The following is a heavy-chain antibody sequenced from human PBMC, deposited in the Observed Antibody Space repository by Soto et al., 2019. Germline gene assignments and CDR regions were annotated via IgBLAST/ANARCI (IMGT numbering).Heavy chain of an antibody. CDR3: ASSASGSYYGGYFQH. Sequence: TLYLTCAVSGGSISSGGYSWSWIREPPGKGLEWIGYIYHSGSTYYNPSLKSRVTISVDRSKNQFSLKLSSVTAADTAVYYCASSASGSYYGGYFQHWGQGTLVTVSS. CDR1: GGSISSGGYS. CDR2: IYHSGST. V-gene: IGHV4-30-2*01. D-gene: IGHD1-26*01. J-gene: IGHJ1*01.